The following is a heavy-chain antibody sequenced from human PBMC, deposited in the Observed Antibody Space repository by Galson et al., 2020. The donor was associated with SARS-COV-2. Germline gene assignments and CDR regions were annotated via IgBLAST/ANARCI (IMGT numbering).Heavy chain of an antibody. CDR2: IRSKPNNYAT. CDR1: GFAFSGSA. V-gene: IGHV3-73*01. J-gene: IGHJ4*02. Sequence: GESLKISCAASGFAFSGSAIHWVRQASGKGLEWVGRIRSKPNNYATAYAASVNDRFTISREDSKNTAYLQMNSLKTEDTALYYCARFVEAANYFDYWGQGALVTVSS. D-gene: IGHD6-25*01. CDR3: ARFVEAANYFDY.